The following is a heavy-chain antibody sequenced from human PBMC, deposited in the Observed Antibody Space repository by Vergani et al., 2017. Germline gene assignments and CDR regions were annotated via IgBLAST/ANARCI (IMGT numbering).Heavy chain of an antibody. D-gene: IGHD3-10*01. Sequence: QVQLVESGGGVVQPGRSLRLSCAASRFTFSSYGMHWVRQAPGKGLEWVAVIWYDGSNKYYADSVKGRFTISRDNSKNTLYLQMNSLRAEDTAVYYCARDPSAAGFDAFDIWGQGTMVTVSS. CDR3: ARDPSAAGFDAFDI. J-gene: IGHJ3*02. V-gene: IGHV3-33*01. CDR2: IWYDGSNK. CDR1: RFTFSSYG.